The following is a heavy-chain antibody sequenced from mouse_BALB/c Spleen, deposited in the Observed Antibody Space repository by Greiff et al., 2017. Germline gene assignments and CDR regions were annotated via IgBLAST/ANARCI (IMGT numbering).Heavy chain of an antibody. CDR1: GFTFSSFG. CDR2: ISSGSSTI. Sequence: EVKLVESGGGLVQPGGSRTLSCAASGFTFSSFGMHWVRQAPEKGLEWVAYISSGSSTIYYAATVMGRFTISSDNPKNTLFLQMTSLRSDDTAIYYCARSVRSTYCDYWGQGTTLTVSS. CDR3: ARSVRSTYCDY. V-gene: IGHV5-17*02. D-gene: IGHD2-1*01. J-gene: IGHJ2*01.